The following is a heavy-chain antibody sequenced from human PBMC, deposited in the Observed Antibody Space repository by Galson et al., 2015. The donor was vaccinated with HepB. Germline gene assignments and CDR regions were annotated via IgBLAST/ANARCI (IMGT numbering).Heavy chain of an antibody. J-gene: IGHJ6*02. CDR3: AREGITMIVVVPNYYGMDV. V-gene: IGHV6-1*01. D-gene: IGHD3-22*01. CDR1: GDSVSSNSAA. Sequence: CAISGDSVSSNSAAWNRIRQSPSRGLEWLGRTYYRSKWYNDYAVSVKSRITINPDTSKNQFSLQLNSVTPEDTAVYYCAREGITMIVVVPNYYGMDVWGQGTTVTVSS. CDR2: TYYRSKWYN.